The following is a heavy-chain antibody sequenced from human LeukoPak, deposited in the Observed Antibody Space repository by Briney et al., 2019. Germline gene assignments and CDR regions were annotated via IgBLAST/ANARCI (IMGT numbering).Heavy chain of an antibody. CDR2: ISYDGGNK. CDR1: GFTFSSYG. Sequence: GGSLRLSCAASGFTFSSYGMNWVRQAPGKGLEWVAVISYDGGNKYYADSVKGRFTISRDNSKNTLYLQMNSLRADDTAVYYCARTGFYEGNGHGYSSGSGMDVWGQGTTVTVSS. V-gene: IGHV3-30*03. CDR3: ARTGFYEGNGHGYSSGSGMDV. D-gene: IGHD6-19*01. J-gene: IGHJ6*02.